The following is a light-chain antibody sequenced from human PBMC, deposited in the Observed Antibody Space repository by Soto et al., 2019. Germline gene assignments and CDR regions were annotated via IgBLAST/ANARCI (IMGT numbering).Light chain of an antibody. Sequence: DIQMTQSPSTLSASVGDRVIITCRASQSISTWLAWYQQKPGKAPNLLIYDASTLQSGVPLRFSGSGSGTEFTLTISSLQPDDFASYYCQQYNSDWYTLGQGTRLEIK. CDR1: QSISTW. CDR3: QQYNSDWYT. J-gene: IGKJ2*01. V-gene: IGKV1-5*01. CDR2: DAS.